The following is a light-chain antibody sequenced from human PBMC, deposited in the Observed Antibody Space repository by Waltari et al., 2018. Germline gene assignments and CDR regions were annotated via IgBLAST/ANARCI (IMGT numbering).Light chain of an antibody. Sequence: QSALTQPPSASGSPGQSVTISCTGTSSDAGGSEYVSWYQHHPGKAPQLMLYEVSKRPSGVPDRFSGSKSGNTASLTVSGLQAEDEGDYYCSSYAGGSTLGVFGGGTKLTVL. V-gene: IGLV2-8*01. J-gene: IGLJ3*02. CDR2: EVS. CDR3: SSYAGGSTLGV. CDR1: SSDAGGSEY.